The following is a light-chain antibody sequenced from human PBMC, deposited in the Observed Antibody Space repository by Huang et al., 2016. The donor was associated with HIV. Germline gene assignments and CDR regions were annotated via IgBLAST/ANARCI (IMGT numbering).Light chain of an antibody. CDR1: KSIGTY. J-gene: IGKJ4*01. V-gene: IGKV1-39*01. Sequence: DIQMTQSPSSLSASVGDRVTLACRASKSIGTYLNWYQQKPGKAPRLLIHVASSLQSGVPSRFSGSGSGTDFTLTISSLQPEDFATYYCQQSYSALGLTFGGGTKVEIK. CDR3: QQSYSALGLT. CDR2: VAS.